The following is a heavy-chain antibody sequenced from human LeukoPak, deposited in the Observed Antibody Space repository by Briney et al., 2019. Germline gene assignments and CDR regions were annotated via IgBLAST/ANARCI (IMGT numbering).Heavy chain of an antibody. D-gene: IGHD5-18*01. J-gene: IGHJ6*03. CDR3: AGRGDSYDYYYMDV. CDR1: GGTFSSYA. V-gene: IGHV1-69*13. CDR2: IIPIFGTA. Sequence: ASVKVSCKASGGTFSSYAISWVRQAPGQGLEWMGGIIPIFGTANYAQKFQGRVTITADESTSTAYMGLSSLRSEDTAVYYCAGRGDSYDYYYMDVWGKGTTVTISS.